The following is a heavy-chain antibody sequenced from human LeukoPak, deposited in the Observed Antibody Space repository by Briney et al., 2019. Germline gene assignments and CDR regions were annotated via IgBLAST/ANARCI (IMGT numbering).Heavy chain of an antibody. CDR1: GNSISNYA. CDR3: AREGRITIFGVVTRDAFDI. D-gene: IGHD3-3*01. J-gene: IGHJ3*02. V-gene: IGHV1-69*13. CDR2: IIPIFGTA. Sequence: SVKVSCKASGNSISNYAVSWVRQAPGQGFEWMGGIIPIFGTADYAQKFQGRVTITADESTSTAYMELSSLRSEDTAVYYCAREGRITIFGVVTRDAFDIWGQGTMVTVSS.